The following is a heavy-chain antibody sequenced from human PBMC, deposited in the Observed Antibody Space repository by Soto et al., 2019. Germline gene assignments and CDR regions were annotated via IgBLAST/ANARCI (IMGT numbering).Heavy chain of an antibody. CDR3: ARDPRGWSRGTSFFANYYYAMEV. CDR1: GYTFTDYH. CDR2: VDPNTGDT. J-gene: IGHJ6*02. D-gene: IGHD1-26*01. V-gene: IGHV1-2*02. Sequence: QVQLVQSGAEVKKPGASVKVSCKASGYTFTDYHIHWMRQAPGQGLEWMGWVDPNTGDTNYAQKFQGRVTMTRDTSVNAAHMELSSLTSDDAAVFYCARDPRGWSRGTSFFANYYYAMEVWGQGTTVIV.